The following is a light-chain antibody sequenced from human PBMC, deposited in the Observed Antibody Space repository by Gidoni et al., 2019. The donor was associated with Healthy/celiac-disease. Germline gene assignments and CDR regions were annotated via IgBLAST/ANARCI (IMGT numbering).Light chain of an antibody. CDR1: QSVSSY. Sequence: EIVLTQSPATLSLSPGERATLSCRASQSVSSYLAWYQQKPGQAPRLLIYDAYNRATGIPARFSGSGSGTDFTLTISRLEPEDVAVYYCQKRSNWPLTFGGGTKVEIK. J-gene: IGKJ4*01. V-gene: IGKV3-11*01. CDR2: DAY. CDR3: QKRSNWPLT.